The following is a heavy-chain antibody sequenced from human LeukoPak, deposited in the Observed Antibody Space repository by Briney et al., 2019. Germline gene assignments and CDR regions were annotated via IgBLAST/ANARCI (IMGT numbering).Heavy chain of an antibody. CDR2: INPNSGGT. V-gene: IGHV1-2*04. CDR3: ARGVRGIAVAGTMKNWFDP. CDR1: GYTFTGYY. D-gene: IGHD6-19*01. Sequence: ASVKVSCKASGYTFTGYYMHWVRQAPGQGLEWMGWINPNSGGTNYAQKFQGWVTMTRDTSISTAYMELSRLRSDDTAVYYCARGVRGIAVAGTMKNWFDPWGQGTLVTVSS. J-gene: IGHJ5*02.